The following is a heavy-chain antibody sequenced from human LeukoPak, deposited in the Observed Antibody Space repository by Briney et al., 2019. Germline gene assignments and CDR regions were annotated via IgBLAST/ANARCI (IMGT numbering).Heavy chain of an antibody. J-gene: IGHJ4*02. V-gene: IGHV1-2*02. CDR1: RYIFTRYY. Sequence: ASVKVSCKSSRYIFTRYYINWVRQAPGQGLEWRGWYNPNSGDTNCTQRFQGRVTMTRDTSISTAYMELNMLTYDDTAVYYCAREGNCGGDCYNPTLWGQGTLVTVSS. D-gene: IGHD2-21*02. CDR3: AREGNCGGDCYNPTL. CDR2: YNPNSGDT.